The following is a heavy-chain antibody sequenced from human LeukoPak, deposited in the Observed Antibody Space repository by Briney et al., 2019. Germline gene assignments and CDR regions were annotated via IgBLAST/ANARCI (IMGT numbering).Heavy chain of an antibody. CDR2: IKEGGSEK. CDR1: GFILSNYW. Sequence: PGGSLRLSCVASGFILSNYWMTWVRQSPGKGLEWVANIKEGGSEKYYVDSVKGRFTISRDNSKNTLYLQMNSLRAEDTAVYYCAKSPSGWYKLTLYYFDYWGQGTLVTVSS. D-gene: IGHD6-19*01. J-gene: IGHJ4*02. CDR3: AKSPSGWYKLTLYYFDY. V-gene: IGHV3-7*03.